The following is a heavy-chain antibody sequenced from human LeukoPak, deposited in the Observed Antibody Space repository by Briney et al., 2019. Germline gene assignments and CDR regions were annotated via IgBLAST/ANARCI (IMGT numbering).Heavy chain of an antibody. J-gene: IGHJ4*02. CDR2: INPDSGGT. V-gene: IGHV1-2*02. CDR1: GYTFTGYY. Sequence: ASVKVSCKASGYTFTGYYMHWVRQAPGQGLEWMGWINPDSGGTNYAQKFQGRVTMTRDTSISTAYMELSRLRSDDTAVYYCARDSPYSSSSYSFTWGQGTLVTVSS. CDR3: ARDSPYSSSSYSFT. D-gene: IGHD6-6*01.